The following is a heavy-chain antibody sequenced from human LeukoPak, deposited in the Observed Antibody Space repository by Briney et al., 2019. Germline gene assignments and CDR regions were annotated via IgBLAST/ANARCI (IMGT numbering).Heavy chain of an antibody. CDR1: GGSTNSYY. V-gene: IGHV4-4*07. CDR3: ARVKASSTSWTFDQ. Sequence: SETLSLTCSVSGGSTNSYYWSWIRQSGGKGLEWIGRIYSSGSTFYNPSLNSRLTMSIDTSKNQFSLTLKSVTATDTAVYYCARVKASSTSWTFDQWGQGALVTVSS. CDR2: IYSSGST. D-gene: IGHD2-2*01. J-gene: IGHJ4*02.